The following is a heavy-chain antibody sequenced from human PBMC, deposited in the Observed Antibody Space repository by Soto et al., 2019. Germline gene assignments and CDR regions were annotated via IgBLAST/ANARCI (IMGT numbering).Heavy chain of an antibody. Sequence: QLQLQESGSGLVKPSQTLSLTCAVSGGSISSGGYSWSWIRQPPGRGLEWIGFLYHSGDTYYNPSLKNRITISVDRSKKQFSLKLTSVTAADTAVYYCASVQQTTVIRNFYFDLWGRGTLVTVSS. CDR3: ASVQQTTVIRNFYFDL. D-gene: IGHD4-17*01. J-gene: IGHJ2*01. CDR2: LYHSGDT. V-gene: IGHV4-30-2*01. CDR1: GGSISSGGYS.